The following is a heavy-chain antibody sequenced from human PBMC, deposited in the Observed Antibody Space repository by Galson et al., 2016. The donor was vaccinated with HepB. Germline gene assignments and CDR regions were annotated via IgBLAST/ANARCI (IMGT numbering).Heavy chain of an antibody. J-gene: IGHJ4*02. Sequence: SLRLSCAVSGFTFSTYGMTWVRQAPGKGLEWVSSISSGSGYIHYADSVKGRFTVSRDNAKNSLTLQMNSLRAEDTAVYYCAREVNGADYWGQGTLVTVSS. CDR2: ISSGSGYI. D-gene: IGHD2-8*01. CDR1: GFTFSTYG. CDR3: AREVNGADY. V-gene: IGHV3-21*01.